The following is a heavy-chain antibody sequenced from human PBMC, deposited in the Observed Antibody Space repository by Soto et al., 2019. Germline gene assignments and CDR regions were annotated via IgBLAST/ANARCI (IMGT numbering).Heavy chain of an antibody. CDR1: GGTFSSYA. CDR2: IIPIFGTA. Sequence: QVQLVQSGAEVKKPGSSVKVSCKASGGTFSSYAISWVRQAPGQGLEWMGGIIPIFGTANYAQKFQGRVTITADESTSTAYMELSSLRSEDTAVYYCARLSQFSEAAIDPYYGMDVWGQGTTVIVSS. J-gene: IGHJ6*02. D-gene: IGHD2-2*01. V-gene: IGHV1-69*01. CDR3: ARLSQFSEAAIDPYYGMDV.